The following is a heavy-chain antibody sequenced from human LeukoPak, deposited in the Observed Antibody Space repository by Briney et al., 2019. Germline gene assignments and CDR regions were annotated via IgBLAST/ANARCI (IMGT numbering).Heavy chain of an antibody. Sequence: GGSLRLSCAASGLTFSSYAMHWVRQAPGKGLEWVAVISYDGSNKYYADSVKGRFTISRDNSKNTLYLQMNSLRAEDTAVYYCARGGYDILTGYSTLGYWGQGTLVTVSS. J-gene: IGHJ4*02. V-gene: IGHV3-30-3*01. CDR1: GLTFSSYA. CDR3: ARGGYDILTGYSTLGY. CDR2: ISYDGSNK. D-gene: IGHD3-9*01.